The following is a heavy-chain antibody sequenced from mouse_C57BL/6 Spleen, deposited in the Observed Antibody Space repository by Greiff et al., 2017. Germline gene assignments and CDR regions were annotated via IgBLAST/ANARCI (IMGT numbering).Heavy chain of an antibody. Sequence: EVMLVESGGGLVQPGGSMKLSCVASGFTFSNYWMNWVRQSPEKGLEWVAQIRLKSDNYATHYAESVKGRFTISRDDSKSSVYLQMNNLRAEDTGIYYCTGTIYYYGSSLFAYWGQGTLVTVSA. CDR1: GFTFSNYW. CDR2: IRLKSDNYAT. J-gene: IGHJ3*01. V-gene: IGHV6-3*01. CDR3: TGTIYYYGSSLFAY. D-gene: IGHD1-1*01.